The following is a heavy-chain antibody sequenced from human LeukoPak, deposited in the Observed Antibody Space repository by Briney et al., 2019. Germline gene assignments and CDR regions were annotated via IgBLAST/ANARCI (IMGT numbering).Heavy chain of an antibody. D-gene: IGHD2-2*01. Sequence: PSETLSLTCTVSGGSISSGGYYWSWIRQHPGEGLEWIGYIYYSGSTYYNPSLKSRVTISVDTSKNQFSLKLSSVTAADTAVYYCARHPYCSSTSCYEPSNWFDPWGQGTLVTVSS. V-gene: IGHV4-31*03. CDR1: GGSISSGGYY. CDR2: IYYSGST. J-gene: IGHJ5*02. CDR3: ARHPYCSSTSCYEPSNWFDP.